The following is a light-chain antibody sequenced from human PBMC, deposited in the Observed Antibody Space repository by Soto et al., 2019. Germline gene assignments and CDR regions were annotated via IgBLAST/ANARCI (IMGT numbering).Light chain of an antibody. V-gene: IGKV3-11*01. CDR1: QSVSSSY. CDR2: DAS. CDR3: QQRSEWPRT. J-gene: IGKJ1*01. Sequence: EIVLTQSPCTLSLSPGERATLSCRASQSVSSSYLAWYQQKPGQAPRLLIYDASNRATGIPARFSGSGSGTDFTLTITSLEPEDFALYYCQQRSEWPRTFGQGTKVDI.